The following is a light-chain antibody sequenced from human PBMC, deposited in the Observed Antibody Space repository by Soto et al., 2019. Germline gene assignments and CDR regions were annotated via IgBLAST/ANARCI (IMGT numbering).Light chain of an antibody. CDR2: GNS. J-gene: IGLJ1*01. CDR1: SSNIGAGYD. V-gene: IGLV1-40*01. Sequence: QSVLTQPASVSGAPGQRVTFSCPGSSSNIGAGYDVHWYQQLPGTAPKLLIYGNSNRPSGVPDRFSGSKSGTSASLAITRLQAEDEADYYCQSYDSSLSGYVFGTGTKVTVL. CDR3: QSYDSSLSGYV.